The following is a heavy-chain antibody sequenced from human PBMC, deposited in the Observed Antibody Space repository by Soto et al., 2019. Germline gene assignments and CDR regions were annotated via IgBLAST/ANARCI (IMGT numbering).Heavy chain of an antibody. CDR1: GGSISSSTYY. CDR2: MYYNGNK. Sequence: SETLSLTCTVSGGSISSSTYYWDWIRQPPGKGLEWIGAMYYNGNKNYNPSLESRVTMSVDTSKNQFSLKPSSVTPTDTAVYYCAGRSSSSLGSLFDPWGRGILVTVSS. CDR3: AGRSSSSLGSLFDP. J-gene: IGHJ5*02. D-gene: IGHD6-6*01. V-gene: IGHV4-39*01.